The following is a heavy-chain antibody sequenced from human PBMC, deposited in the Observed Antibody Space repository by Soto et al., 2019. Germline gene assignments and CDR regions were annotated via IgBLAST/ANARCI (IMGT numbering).Heavy chain of an antibody. Sequence: SETLSLTCTVSGGSISSYYWSWIRQPPGKGLEWIGYIYYSGSTNYNPSLKSRVTISVDTSKNQFSLKLSSVTAADTAVYYCARASSAGWGYYYYYMDVWGKGTTVTVSS. D-gene: IGHD7-27*01. CDR3: ARASSAGWGYYYYYMDV. CDR2: IYYSGST. V-gene: IGHV4-59*01. J-gene: IGHJ6*03. CDR1: GGSISSYY.